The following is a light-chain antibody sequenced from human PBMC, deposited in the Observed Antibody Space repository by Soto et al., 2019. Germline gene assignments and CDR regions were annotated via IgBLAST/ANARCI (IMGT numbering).Light chain of an antibody. V-gene: IGKV1-33*01. CDR1: QDISNY. CDR2: DAS. J-gene: IGKJ4*01. CDR3: QQYDNRPPT. Sequence: DIQMTQSPSSLSASVGDRVTITCQASQDISNYLNWYQQKPGQAPKLLIYDASNLETGIPSRFSESGSGTDFTFTISSLQPEDIATYYCQQYDNRPPTFGGGTKVEIK.